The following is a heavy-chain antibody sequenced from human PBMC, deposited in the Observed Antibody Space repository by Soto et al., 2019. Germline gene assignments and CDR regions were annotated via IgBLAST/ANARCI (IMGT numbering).Heavy chain of an antibody. CDR1: GFTFSDYA. Sequence: GGSLRLSCSASGFTFSDYAMHWVRQVPGKRLEYASVIRSDGDRIYYADSVKGRFTISRDNSKNTLFLQMNSLRPEDTAMYYCVKDHPALEYWGHGTLVTVS. CDR3: VKDHPALEY. V-gene: IGHV3-64D*06. J-gene: IGHJ4*01. CDR2: IRSDGDRI.